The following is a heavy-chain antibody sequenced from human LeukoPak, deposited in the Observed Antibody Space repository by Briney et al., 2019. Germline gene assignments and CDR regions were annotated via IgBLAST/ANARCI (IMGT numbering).Heavy chain of an antibody. CDR1: GFTFDDYA. J-gene: IGHJ4*02. CDR2: ISGDGGST. V-gene: IGHV3-43*02. CDR3: AKVVVRGVSVPGTDY. Sequence: GGSLRLSCAASGFTFDDYAMHWVRQAPGKGLEWVSLISGDGGSTYYADPVKGRFTISRDNSKNSLYLQMNSLRTEDTALYYCAKVVVRGVSVPGTDYWGQGTLVTVSS. D-gene: IGHD3-10*01.